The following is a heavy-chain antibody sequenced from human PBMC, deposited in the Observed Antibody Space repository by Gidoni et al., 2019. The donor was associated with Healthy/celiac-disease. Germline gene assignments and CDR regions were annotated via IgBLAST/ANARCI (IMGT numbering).Heavy chain of an antibody. CDR3: ARVYGDYVHVAYFDY. D-gene: IGHD4-17*01. Sequence: EVQLVESGGGLVQPGGSRRLSCAASGFTFSGYWMSWVRQAQGKGLEWVANIKQDGSEKYYVDSVKGRFTISRDNAKNSLYLQMNSLRAEDTAVYYRARVYGDYVHVAYFDYWGQGTLVTVSS. CDR1: GFTFSGYW. CDR2: IKQDGSEK. J-gene: IGHJ4*02. V-gene: IGHV3-7*03.